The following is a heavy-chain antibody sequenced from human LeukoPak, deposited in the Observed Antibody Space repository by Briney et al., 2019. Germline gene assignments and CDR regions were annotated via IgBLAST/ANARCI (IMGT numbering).Heavy chain of an antibody. Sequence: GRSLRLSCAASGFTFDDYAMHWVRQAPGKGLEWVSGISWNGGSIGYADSVKGRFTISRDNAKNSLYLQMNSLRAEDTALYYCAKERTMVRGVLGVWGQGTTVTVSS. CDR2: ISWNGGSI. D-gene: IGHD3-10*01. J-gene: IGHJ6*02. V-gene: IGHV3-9*01. CDR1: GFTFDDYA. CDR3: AKERTMVRGVLGV.